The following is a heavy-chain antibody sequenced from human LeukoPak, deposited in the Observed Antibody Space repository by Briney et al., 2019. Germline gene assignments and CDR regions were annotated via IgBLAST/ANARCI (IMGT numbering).Heavy chain of an antibody. V-gene: IGHV4-38-2*01. Sequence: SETLSLTCAVSGYSISSGYYWGWIRQPPGTGLEWIGSIYHSGSTYYNPSLKSRVTISVDTSKNQFSLKLSSVTAADTAVYYCARGGQQLPYYFDYWGQGTLVTVSS. CDR2: IYHSGST. CDR3: ARGGQQLPYYFDY. CDR1: GYSISSGYY. D-gene: IGHD6-13*01. J-gene: IGHJ4*02.